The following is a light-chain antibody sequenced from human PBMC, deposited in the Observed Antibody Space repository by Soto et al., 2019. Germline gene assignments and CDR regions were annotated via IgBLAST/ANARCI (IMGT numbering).Light chain of an antibody. CDR1: QNIRNN. V-gene: IGKV3-15*01. CDR2: GAS. CDR3: QQYNNWPPWT. J-gene: IGKJ1*01. Sequence: EIVLTRCRGTFSLSPCERAALFSSASQNIRNNLARHQQKPGQSPRLLISGASTREAGIPGRFSGSGSGTEFTLIISSLQSEDFAIYYCQQYNNWPPWTFGQGTKVDIK.